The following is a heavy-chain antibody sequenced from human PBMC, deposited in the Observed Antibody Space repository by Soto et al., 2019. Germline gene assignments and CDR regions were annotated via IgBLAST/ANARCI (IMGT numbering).Heavy chain of an antibody. J-gene: IGHJ6*02. Sequence: SVKVSCKASGGTFSSYAISWVRHAPGQGLEWMGGIIPIFGTANYAQKFQGRVTITADESTSTAYMELSSLRSEDTAVYYCARSYDSSGPSSVPYYYGMDFWGQGTTVTVSS. CDR2: IIPIFGTA. CDR1: GGTFSSYA. D-gene: IGHD3-22*01. V-gene: IGHV1-69*13. CDR3: ARSYDSSGPSSVPYYYGMDF.